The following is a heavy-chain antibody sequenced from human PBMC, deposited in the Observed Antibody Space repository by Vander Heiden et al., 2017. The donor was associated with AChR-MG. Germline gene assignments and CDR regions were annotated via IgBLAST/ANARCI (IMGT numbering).Heavy chain of an antibody. CDR3: ARERGSYLGGTFDY. Sequence: QVQLVESGGGVGQPGRSLRLPCAASGFPFSSYAMHGVRQAPGKGLEWVAVISYDGSNKYYADSVKGRFTISRDNAKNTLYLQMNSLRAEDTAVYYCARERGSYLGGTFDYWGQGTLVTVSS. V-gene: IGHV3-30-3*01. D-gene: IGHD1-26*01. J-gene: IGHJ4*02. CDR2: ISYDGSNK. CDR1: GFPFSSYA.